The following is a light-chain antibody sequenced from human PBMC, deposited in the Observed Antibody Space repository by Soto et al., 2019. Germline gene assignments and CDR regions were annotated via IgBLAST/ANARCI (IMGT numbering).Light chain of an antibody. J-gene: IGLJ3*02. V-gene: IGLV2-8*01. CDR1: SGGVGYYNY. Sequence: QSALTQPPSASGSPGQSVTISCTGASGGVGYYNYVSWYQQYAGKAPKLILYEVSKRPSGVPGRFSGSKSGDTASLTISGLQAADEADYYCSAYTGSNNLVFGGGTKLTVL. CDR2: EVS. CDR3: SAYTGSNNLV.